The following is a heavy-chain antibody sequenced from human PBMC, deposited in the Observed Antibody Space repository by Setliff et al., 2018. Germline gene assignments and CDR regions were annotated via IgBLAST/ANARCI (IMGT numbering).Heavy chain of an antibody. J-gene: IGHJ6*02. Sequence: GGSLRLSCAASGFTFSNAWMSWVRQAPGKGLEWVGRIKSKTDGGTTDYAAPVKGRFTISRGDSKNTLYLQMNSLKTEDTAVYYCYATTTDYYYYGMDVWGQGTTVTVSS. CDR3: YATTTDYYYYGMDV. D-gene: IGHD5-12*01. CDR1: GFTFSNAW. V-gene: IGHV3-15*01. CDR2: IKSKTDGGTT.